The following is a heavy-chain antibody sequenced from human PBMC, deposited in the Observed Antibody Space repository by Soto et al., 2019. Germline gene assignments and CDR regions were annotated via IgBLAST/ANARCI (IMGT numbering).Heavy chain of an antibody. CDR3: ASADVKRVAIITTLVDN. Sequence: EVQLLESGGGLAQPGGSLRLSCAASGFTFVKHAMTWVRQAPGKGLEWVSTINAGNGGTYYADSVKGRFTISRDNSHNTLYLHMGSLRSDDTAIYYCASADVKRVAIITTLVDNCGQGTLVTVSS. CDR1: GFTFVKHA. D-gene: IGHD2-21*01. J-gene: IGHJ4*02. V-gene: IGHV3-23*01. CDR2: INAGNGGT.